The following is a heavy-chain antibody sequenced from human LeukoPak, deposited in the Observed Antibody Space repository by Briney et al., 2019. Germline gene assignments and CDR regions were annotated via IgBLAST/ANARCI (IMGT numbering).Heavy chain of an antibody. Sequence: LEXXGSIYHSAFTYYNPSLKSRVTISVDTSKNQFSLKLSSVTAADTAVYYCARLWFGELLRPDYWGQGTLVTVSS. D-gene: IGHD3-10*01. V-gene: IGHV4-38-2*01. J-gene: IGHJ4*02. CDR3: ARLWFGELLRPDY. CDR2: IYHSAFT.